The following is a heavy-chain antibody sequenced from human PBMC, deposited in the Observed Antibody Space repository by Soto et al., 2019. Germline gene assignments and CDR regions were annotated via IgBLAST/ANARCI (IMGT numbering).Heavy chain of an antibody. CDR2: INPTGST. J-gene: IGHJ5*02. CDR1: GGSFIGYY. V-gene: IGHV4-34*01. D-gene: IGHD3-16*02. Sequence: QVRLQQWGAGLLKPSETLSLTCAVYGGSFIGYYWSWIRQPPGKGLEWIGGINPTGSTNYNPSLKSRVTIVIDTSKNQFSRKLSSVPAADTAMDYCARANGLRLGELSWGGPNWFDPWGQGTLVTVSS. CDR3: ARANGLRLGELSWGGPNWFDP.